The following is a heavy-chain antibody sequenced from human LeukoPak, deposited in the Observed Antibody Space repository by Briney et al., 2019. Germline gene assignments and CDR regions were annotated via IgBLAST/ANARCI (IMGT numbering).Heavy chain of an antibody. J-gene: IGHJ4*02. CDR3: ARGIGSSLQPHFDY. D-gene: IGHD6-6*01. V-gene: IGHV1-2*02. CDR2: INPNSGGT. Sequence: ASVKVSCKASGYTFTGYYMHWVRQAPGQGLEWMGWINPNSGGTNYAQKLQGRVTMTTDTSTSTAYMELRSLRSDDTAVYYCARGIGSSLQPHFDYWGQGTLVTVSS. CDR1: GYTFTGYY.